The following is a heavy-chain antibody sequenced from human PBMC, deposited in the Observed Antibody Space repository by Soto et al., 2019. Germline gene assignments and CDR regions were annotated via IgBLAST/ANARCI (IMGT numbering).Heavy chain of an antibody. J-gene: IGHJ4*02. CDR3: AREDHSRASFDF. V-gene: IGHV3-30*03. CDR2: MLFDGSNK. Sequence: ESGGGVVQPGRSLRLSCAASGFTFSSYGMHWVRQAPGKGLEWVAMMLFDGSNKNYADSVKGRFILSRDNSKDTLYLQMNSLRTEDTAVYYCAREDHSRASFDFWGQGTLVTVSS. D-gene: IGHD6-13*01. CDR1: GFTFSSYG.